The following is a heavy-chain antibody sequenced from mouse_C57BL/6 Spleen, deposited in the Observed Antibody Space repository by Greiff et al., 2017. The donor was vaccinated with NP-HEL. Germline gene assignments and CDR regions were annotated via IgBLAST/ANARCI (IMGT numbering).Heavy chain of an antibody. V-gene: IGHV5-4*01. Sequence: DVHLVESGGGLVKPGGSLKLSCAASGFTFSSYAMFWVRQTPEKRLEWVATISDGGSYTYYPDNVKGRFTISRDNAKNNLYLQMSHLKSEDTAMYYCARDYGSSPGYFDVWGTGTTVTVSS. J-gene: IGHJ1*03. CDR3: ARDYGSSPGYFDV. D-gene: IGHD1-1*01. CDR1: GFTFSSYA. CDR2: ISDGGSYT.